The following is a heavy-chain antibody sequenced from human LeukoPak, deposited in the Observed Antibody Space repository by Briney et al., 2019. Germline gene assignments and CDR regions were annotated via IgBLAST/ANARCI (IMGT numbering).Heavy chain of an antibody. CDR2: IRGGGVNI. D-gene: IGHD3-10*01. J-gene: IGHJ4*02. CDR3: EKEFFGSGNYFNGVFDS. Sequence: PGGSLRLSCAASGFTFSSCAMSWVRQAPGKGLEWVSSIRGGGVNIQYAVSVKGRFTISRDNSNNTLHLQMNSLRVEDTAVYYCEKEFFGSGNYFNGVFDSWGQGALVTVSS. CDR1: GFTFSSCA. V-gene: IGHV3-23*01.